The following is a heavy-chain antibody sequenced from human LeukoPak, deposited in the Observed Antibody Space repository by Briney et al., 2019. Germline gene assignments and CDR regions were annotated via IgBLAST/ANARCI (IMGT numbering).Heavy chain of an antibody. CDR3: ARGSPYGSGSYWGNY. V-gene: IGHV3-30*03. J-gene: IGHJ4*02. Sequence: GRSLRLSCAASGFTVSSYGMHWVRQAPGKGLEWEAVISYDGSNKYYADSVKGRFTISRDNSKNTLYLQMNSLRAEDTAVYYCARGSPYGSGSYWGNYWGQGTLVTVSS. D-gene: IGHD3-10*01. CDR1: GFTVSSYG. CDR2: ISYDGSNK.